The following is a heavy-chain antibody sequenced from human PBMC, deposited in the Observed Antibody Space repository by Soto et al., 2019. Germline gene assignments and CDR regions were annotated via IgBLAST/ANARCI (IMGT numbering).Heavy chain of an antibody. Sequence: QLQLQESGPGLVKPSETLSLTCTVSGGSISSSSYYWGWSRQPPGKGLEWIGSIYYSGSTYYNPSLKSRVTISVDTSKNQFSLKLSSVTAADTAVYYCARLSRGTYYDSSGYFDYWGQGTLVTVSS. V-gene: IGHV4-39*01. CDR3: ARLSRGTYYDSSGYFDY. J-gene: IGHJ4*02. CDR1: GGSISSSSYY. CDR2: IYYSGST. D-gene: IGHD3-22*01.